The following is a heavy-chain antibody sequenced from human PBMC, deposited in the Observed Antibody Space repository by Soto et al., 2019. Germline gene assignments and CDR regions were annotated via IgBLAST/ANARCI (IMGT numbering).Heavy chain of an antibody. CDR2: IWYDGSNK. J-gene: IGHJ3*02. CDR1: GFTFSSYG. CDR3: ARDYYDSSGYPARDDAFDI. Sequence: QVQLVESGGGVGQPGRSLRLSCAASGFTFSSYGMHWVRQAPGKGLEWVAVIWYDGSNKYYADSVKGRFTISRDNSKNTLYLQMNSLRAEDTAVYYCARDYYDSSGYPARDDAFDIWGQGTMVTVSS. D-gene: IGHD3-22*01. V-gene: IGHV3-33*01.